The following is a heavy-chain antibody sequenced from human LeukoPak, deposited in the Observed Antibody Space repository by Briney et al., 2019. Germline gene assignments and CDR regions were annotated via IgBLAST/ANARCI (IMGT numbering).Heavy chain of an antibody. CDR2: ISGSGGST. J-gene: IGHJ6*02. V-gene: IGHV3-23*01. D-gene: IGHD3-10*01. CDR3: AKGPSVWFGELLSSYYYYGMDV. CDR1: GVTVGNNY. Sequence: GGSLRLSCAASGVTVGNNYMIWVRQAPGKGLEWVSAISGSGGSTYYADSVKGRFTISRDNSKNTLYLQMNSLRAEDTAVYYCAKGPSVWFGELLSSYYYYGMDVWGQGTTVTVSS.